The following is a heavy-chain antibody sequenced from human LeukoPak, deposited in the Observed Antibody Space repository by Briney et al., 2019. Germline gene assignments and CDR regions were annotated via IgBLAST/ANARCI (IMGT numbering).Heavy chain of an antibody. CDR2: ISSSSRTI. J-gene: IGHJ4*02. CDR1: GFSFSSYR. CDR3: ASGPIRFFEWFSGILFDY. D-gene: IGHD3-3*01. Sequence: GGSLRLSCAASGFSFSSYRMNWVRQAPGKGLEWVSYISSSSRTIYYADSVKGRFTISRDNAKNSLFLQMNSLRAEDTAVYYCASGPIRFFEWFSGILFDYWGQGALVTVSS. V-gene: IGHV3-48*01.